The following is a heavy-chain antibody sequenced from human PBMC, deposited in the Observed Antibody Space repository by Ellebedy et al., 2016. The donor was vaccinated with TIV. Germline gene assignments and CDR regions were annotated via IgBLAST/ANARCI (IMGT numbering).Heavy chain of an antibody. CDR3: ARDRRDFRASMDV. CDR1: GFPLSYYS. Sequence: GESLKISCAASGFPLSYYSMNWVRQAPGKGLEWLAYINTGTGRSTIYYADPVKGRFTISRDDAKNSVFLQMDSLRGEDTAVYYCARDRRDFRASMDVWGQGTTVTVSS. D-gene: IGHD2/OR15-2a*01. J-gene: IGHJ6*02. CDR2: INTGTGRSTI. V-gene: IGHV3-48*01.